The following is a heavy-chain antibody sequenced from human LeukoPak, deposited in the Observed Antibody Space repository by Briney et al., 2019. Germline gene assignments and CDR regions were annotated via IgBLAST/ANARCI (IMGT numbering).Heavy chain of an antibody. CDR3: ARERGDTAMVFDY. J-gene: IGHJ4*02. D-gene: IGHD5-18*01. Sequence: GGSLRLSCAASGFTFSDYYMSWIRQAPGKELEWVSYISSSSSYTNYADSVKGRFTISRDNAKNSLYLQMNSLRAEDTAVYYCARERGDTAMVFDYWGQGTLVTVSS. V-gene: IGHV3-11*06. CDR2: ISSSSSYT. CDR1: GFTFSDYY.